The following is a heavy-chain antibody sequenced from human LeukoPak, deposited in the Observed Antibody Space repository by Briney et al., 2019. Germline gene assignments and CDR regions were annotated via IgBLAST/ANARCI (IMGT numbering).Heavy chain of an antibody. J-gene: IGHJ4*02. CDR1: GYTFTGYY. D-gene: IGHD7-27*01. Sequence: ASVKVSCKASGYTFTGYYIHWVRQAPGQGFEWMGWINPNTGDTNYAQRFQGRVTMTRDMSINTAYMELSRLRSDDTAVYYCARDLHWGPDYWGQGTLVTVSS. CDR2: INPNTGDT. V-gene: IGHV1-2*02. CDR3: ARDLHWGPDY.